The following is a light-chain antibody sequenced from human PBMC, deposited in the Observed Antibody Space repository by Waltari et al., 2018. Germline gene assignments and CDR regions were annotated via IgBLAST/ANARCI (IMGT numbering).Light chain of an antibody. CDR2: DAS. V-gene: IGKV3-11*01. J-gene: IGKJ1*01. CDR3: QQCNNSPPT. CDR1: QSVSSQ. Sequence: EIVLTQSPATLSLSPGEGATLSCRASQSVSSQLVWYQQKRGQAPRLLLYDASNRATGIPARFSGSGSGTYFTLTISSLEPEDFAVYYCQQCNNSPPTFCQGTKVEIK.